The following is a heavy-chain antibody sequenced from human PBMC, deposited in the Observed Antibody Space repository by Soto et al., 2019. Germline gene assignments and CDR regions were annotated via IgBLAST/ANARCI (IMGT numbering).Heavy chain of an antibody. D-gene: IGHD4-4*01. CDR2: IIPILGIA. J-gene: IGHJ4*02. V-gene: IGHV1-69*02. CDR3: ARWETPTTPGAFDY. Sequence: QVQLVQSGAEVKKPGSSVKVSCKASGGTFSSYTISWVRQAPGQGLEWMGRIIPILGIANYAQKFQGRVTITADKSTSTAYMELSSLRSEDTAVYYCARWETPTTPGAFDYWGQGTLVTVSS. CDR1: GGTFSSYT.